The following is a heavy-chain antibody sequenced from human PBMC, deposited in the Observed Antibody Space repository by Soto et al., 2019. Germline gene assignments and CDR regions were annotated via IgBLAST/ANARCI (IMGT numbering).Heavy chain of an antibody. CDR1: GYTFTNYG. D-gene: IGHD1-26*01. Sequence: ASVKVSCKASGYTFTNYGISWVRQAPGQGREWLGWISTYNGDRDFAQKVQGRVTMTTDTSTTTAYMELRSLRSNDTAVYYCARSRAGGTWEQYPSFYFDYWGQGALVTVSS. J-gene: IGHJ4*02. V-gene: IGHV1-18*01. CDR3: ARSRAGGTWEQYPSFYFDY. CDR2: ISTYNGDR.